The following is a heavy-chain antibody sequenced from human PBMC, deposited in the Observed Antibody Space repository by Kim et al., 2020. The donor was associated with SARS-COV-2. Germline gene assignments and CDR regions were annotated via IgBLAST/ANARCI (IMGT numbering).Heavy chain of an antibody. CDR3: ARDHSVYYYDSSGYYYDYFDY. D-gene: IGHD3-22*01. J-gene: IGHJ4*02. CDR2: IWYDGSNK. Sequence: GGSLRLSCAASGFTFSSYGMHWVRQAPGKGLEWVAVIWYDGSNKYYADSVKGRFTISRDNSKNTLYLQMNSLRAEDTAVYYCARDHSVYYYDSSGYYYDYFDYWGQGTLVTVSS. CDR1: GFTFSSYG. V-gene: IGHV3-33*01.